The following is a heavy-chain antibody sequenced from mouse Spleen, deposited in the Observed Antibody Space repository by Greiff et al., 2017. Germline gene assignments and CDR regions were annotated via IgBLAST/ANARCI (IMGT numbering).Heavy chain of an antibody. CDR2: INPSSGYT. Sequence: QVQLQQSGAELARPGASVKMSCKASGYTFTSYTMHWVKQRPGQGLEWIGYINPSSGYTKYNQKFKDKATLTADKSSSTAYMQLSSLTSEDSAVYYCARLNGNYGYYAMDYWGQGTSVTVSS. V-gene: IGHV1-4*01. J-gene: IGHJ4*01. D-gene: IGHD2-1*01. CDR1: GYTFTSYT. CDR3: ARLNGNYGYYAMDY.